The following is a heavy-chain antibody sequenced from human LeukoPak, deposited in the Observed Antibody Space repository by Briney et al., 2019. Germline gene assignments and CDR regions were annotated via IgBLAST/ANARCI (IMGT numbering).Heavy chain of an antibody. D-gene: IGHD2-2*01. J-gene: IGHJ6*03. CDR1: GGSFSGYF. Sequence: SETLSLTCAVYGGSFSGYFWSWIRQSPGKGLEWIGYIYYTGSTNYNPSLMSRVTISVDTSKNQFSLKLNSVTAADTAVYYCARGSSSSQGYYYYYMDVWGKGTTVTVSS. CDR2: IYYTGST. CDR3: ARGSSSSQGYYYYYMDV. V-gene: IGHV4-59*01.